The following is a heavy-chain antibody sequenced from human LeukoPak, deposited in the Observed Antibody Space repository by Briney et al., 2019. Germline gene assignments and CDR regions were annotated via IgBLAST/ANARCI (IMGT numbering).Heavy chain of an antibody. CDR3: ARDILTAFDY. V-gene: IGHV3-48*04. Sequence: GGSLRLSCAASGFTFSSYSMNWVRQAPGKGLEWVSYITRSSAAMYYADSVKGRFTISRDNAKNSLYLQMNSLRAEDTAVYYCARDILTAFDYWGQGTLVTVSS. J-gene: IGHJ4*02. D-gene: IGHD3-9*01. CDR2: ITRSSAAM. CDR1: GFTFSSYS.